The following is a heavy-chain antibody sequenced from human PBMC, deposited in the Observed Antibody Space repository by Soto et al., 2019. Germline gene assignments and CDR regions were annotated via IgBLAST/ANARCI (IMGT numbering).Heavy chain of an antibody. CDR3: AKDPCSSWYCKYFES. CDR1: GFSFSTYA. J-gene: IGHJ4*02. CDR2: ISAHDGGT. V-gene: IGHV3-23*01. D-gene: IGHD6-13*01. Sequence: EVQLLESGGGLVQPGESLRLSCAGSGFSFSTYAMNWVRRSPGKGLEWVSGISAHDGGTYYADSVRGRFTISRDNSKNTVYLQMNSLRAEDTAVYYCAKDPCSSWYCKYFESWGQGTLVTVSS.